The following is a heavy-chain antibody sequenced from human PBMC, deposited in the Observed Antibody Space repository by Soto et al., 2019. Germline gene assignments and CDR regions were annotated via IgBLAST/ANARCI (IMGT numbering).Heavy chain of an antibody. Sequence: GGSLRLSCAASGFTVSSNYMSWVRQAPGKGLEWVSVIYSGGSTYYADSVKGRFTISRDNSKNTLYLQMNSLRAEDTAVYYCAREDGDSDWYYFDYWGQGTLVTVSS. CDR2: IYSGGST. J-gene: IGHJ4*02. V-gene: IGHV3-66*01. CDR1: GFTVSSNY. CDR3: AREDGDSDWYYFDY. D-gene: IGHD6-19*01.